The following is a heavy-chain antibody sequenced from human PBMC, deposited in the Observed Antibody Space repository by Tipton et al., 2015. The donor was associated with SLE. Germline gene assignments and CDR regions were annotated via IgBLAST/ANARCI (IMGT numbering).Heavy chain of an antibody. J-gene: IGHJ4*02. D-gene: IGHD4-17*01. CDR2: ISGSGGTT. V-gene: IGHV3-23*01. CDR1: GFTFSNYG. Sequence: GSLRLSCAASGFTFSNYGMSWVRQAPGKGLEWVSAISGSGGTTYYADSVKGRFTISRDDAKNSLYLQMNSLRDDDTAIYYCARDYGDYGVGFDYWGQGILVTVSS. CDR3: ARDYGDYGVGFDY.